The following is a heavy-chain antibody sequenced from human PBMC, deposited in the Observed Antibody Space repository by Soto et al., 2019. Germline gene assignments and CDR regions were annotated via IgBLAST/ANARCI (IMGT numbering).Heavy chain of an antibody. D-gene: IGHD3-16*01. CDR1: GFRFKSFV. Sequence: QVQLVESGGGVVQPGTSLRLSCAASGFRFKSFVMHWVRQAPGKRLEWVAFTSYDGNNKDYGDSVTGRFTGSRDDSQMTLHLQMAFLRPEDTALYYCAGWGTTGGFVLWGQGKLVSASS. CDR3: AGWGTTGGFVL. V-gene: IGHV3-30*19. J-gene: IGHJ4*02. CDR2: TSYDGNNK.